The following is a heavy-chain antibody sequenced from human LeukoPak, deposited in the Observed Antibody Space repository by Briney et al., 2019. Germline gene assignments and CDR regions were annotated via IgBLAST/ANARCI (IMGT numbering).Heavy chain of an antibody. CDR2: IDPSSTYI. CDR3: ARDRIVGATDNWFDP. V-gene: IGHV3-21*01. D-gene: IGHD1-26*01. Sequence: GGSLRLSCAASGFTFRSYSMNWVRQAPGKGLEWVSAIDPSSTYIYYADSVKGRFTISRDNSKNTLYLQMNSLRAEDTAVYYCARDRIVGATDNWFDPWGQGTLVTVSS. CDR1: GFTFRSYS. J-gene: IGHJ5*02.